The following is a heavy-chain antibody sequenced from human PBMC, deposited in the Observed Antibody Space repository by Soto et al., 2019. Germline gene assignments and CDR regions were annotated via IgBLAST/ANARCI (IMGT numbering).Heavy chain of an antibody. J-gene: IGHJ3*01. Sequence: QITLKESGPTLVKPTQTLTLTFTFSGFPLSSIGVGVGWNRQPPGKALEWLGILYWDDDKHYSPSLKSRISITKDTSKDQVVLTLTNMDPVDTATYYCAHTIVIVPTANDAFDVWGQGTMITVSS. CDR2: LYWDDDK. V-gene: IGHV2-5*02. CDR3: AHTIVIVPTANDAFDV. D-gene: IGHD2-2*01. CDR1: GFPLSSIGVG.